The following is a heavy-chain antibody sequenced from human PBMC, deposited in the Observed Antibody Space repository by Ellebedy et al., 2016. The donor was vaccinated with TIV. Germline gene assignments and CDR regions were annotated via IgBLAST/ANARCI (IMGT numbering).Heavy chain of an antibody. Sequence: GSLRLXXTFYGGSFRGYYWSWLRQPPGKGLEWIGEINHGGHSNYNPSLKSRFTMSVDTSKDQFSLKLSSVTAADTAVYYCARRLASGSSSPFDSWGQGTLVTVSP. CDR1: GGSFRGYY. CDR2: INHGGHS. D-gene: IGHD3-10*01. V-gene: IGHV4-34*01. J-gene: IGHJ5*01. CDR3: ARRLASGSSSPFDS.